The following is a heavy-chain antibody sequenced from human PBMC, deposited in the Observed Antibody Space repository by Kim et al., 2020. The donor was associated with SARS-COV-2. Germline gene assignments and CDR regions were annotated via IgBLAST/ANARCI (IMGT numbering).Heavy chain of an antibody. Sequence: SVKVSCKASGGTFSSYAISWVRPAPGQGLEWMGGIIPIFGTANYAQKFQGRVTITADESTSTAYMELSSLRSEDTAVYYCARDPYADCSSTSCSLRGYYYGMDVWGQGTTGTVSS. CDR3: ARDPYADCSSTSCSLRGYYYGMDV. J-gene: IGHJ6*02. D-gene: IGHD2-2*01. CDR1: GGTFSSYA. CDR2: IIPIFGTA. V-gene: IGHV1-69*13.